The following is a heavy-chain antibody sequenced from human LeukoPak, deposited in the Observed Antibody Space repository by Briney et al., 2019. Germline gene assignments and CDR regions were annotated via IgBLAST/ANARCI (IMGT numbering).Heavy chain of an antibody. V-gene: IGHV3-23*01. Sequence: GGSLRLSCAASGFTSSSYAMSWVRQAPGKGLEWVSAISGSGGSTYYADSVKGRFTISRDNSKNTLYLQMNSLRAEDTAVYYCARSSTVTYYYFDYWGQGTLVTVSS. J-gene: IGHJ4*02. CDR1: GFTSSSYA. CDR2: ISGSGGST. CDR3: ARSSTVTYYYFDY. D-gene: IGHD4-17*01.